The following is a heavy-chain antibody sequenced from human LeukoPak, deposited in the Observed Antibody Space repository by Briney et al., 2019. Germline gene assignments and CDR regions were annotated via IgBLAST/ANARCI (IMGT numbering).Heavy chain of an antibody. Sequence: ASVKVSCKASGYTFSRYDISWVRQAPGQGLEWMGWISVSNGNTDYAQKLQGRVTMTTDTSTRTAYMELRSLRSYDTAVYYCARGRRVNRSMVRGVIEWFDPWGQGTLVTVSS. J-gene: IGHJ5*02. CDR2: ISVSNGNT. CDR1: GYTFSRYD. CDR3: ARGRRVNRSMVRGVIEWFDP. V-gene: IGHV1-18*01. D-gene: IGHD3-10*01.